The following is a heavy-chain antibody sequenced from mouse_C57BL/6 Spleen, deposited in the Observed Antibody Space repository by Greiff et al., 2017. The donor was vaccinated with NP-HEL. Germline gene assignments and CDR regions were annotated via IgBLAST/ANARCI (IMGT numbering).Heavy chain of an antibody. V-gene: IGHV1-14*01. CDR3: ATVTTVRDDAWFAY. D-gene: IGHD1-1*01. CDR1: GYTFTSYV. Sequence: VQLKQSGPELVKPGASVKMSCKASGYTFTSYVMHWVKQKPGQGLEWIGYIYPYNDGTKYNEKFKGKATLTSDKSSSTAYMELSSLTSEDSAVYYCATVTTVRDDAWFAYWGQGTLVTVSA. J-gene: IGHJ3*01. CDR2: IYPYNDGT.